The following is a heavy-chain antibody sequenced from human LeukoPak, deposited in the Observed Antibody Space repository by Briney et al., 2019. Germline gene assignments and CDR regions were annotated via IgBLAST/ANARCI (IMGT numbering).Heavy chain of an antibody. D-gene: IGHD3-22*01. Sequence: ASVKVSCKASGYTFTSYGISWVRQAPGQGLEWMGWISAYNGNTNYAQKLQGRVTMTTDTSTSTAYMELRSLRSDDTAVYYCASFKNYYDSSGLDYWGQGTLVTVSS. CDR2: ISAYNGNT. V-gene: IGHV1-18*01. CDR1: GYTFTSYG. J-gene: IGHJ4*02. CDR3: ASFKNYYDSSGLDY.